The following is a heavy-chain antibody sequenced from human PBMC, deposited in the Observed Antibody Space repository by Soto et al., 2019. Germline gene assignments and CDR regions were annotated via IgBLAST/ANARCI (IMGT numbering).Heavy chain of an antibody. CDR2: INPNSGGT. CDR3: ARDGPTVNDYYYYGMDV. CDR1: GYTFTGYY. J-gene: IGHJ6*02. V-gene: IGHV1-2*04. Sequence: GASVKVSCKASGYTFTGYYMHWVRQAPGQGLEWMGWINPNSGGTNYAQKFQGWVTMTRDTSISTAYMELSRLRSDDTAVYYCARDGPTVNDYYYYGMDVWGQGTTVTVSS. D-gene: IGHD4-17*01.